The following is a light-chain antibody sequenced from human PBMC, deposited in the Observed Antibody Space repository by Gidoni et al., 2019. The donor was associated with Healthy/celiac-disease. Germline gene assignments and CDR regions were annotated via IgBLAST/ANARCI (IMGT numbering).Light chain of an antibody. V-gene: IGKV3-20*01. CDR3: QQYGSSPLT. CDR2: GAS. CDR1: QGVSSSY. J-gene: IGKJ4*01. Sequence: EIVLTQSPGTLSLSPGARATLSCSASQGVSSSYLAWYQQKLGPAPRLLIYGASSRATGIPDRFSGSGSGTDFTLTSSRLEPEDSAVYYWQQYGSSPLTFGGGTKVEIK.